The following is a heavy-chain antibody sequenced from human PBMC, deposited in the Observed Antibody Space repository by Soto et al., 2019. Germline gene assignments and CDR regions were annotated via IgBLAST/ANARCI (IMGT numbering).Heavy chain of an antibody. CDR3: AKDRVGGTFYTPLGF. D-gene: IGHD1-7*01. J-gene: IGHJ4*02. CDR2: ITYDGSNK. CDR1: GFNFDNYG. Sequence: GGSLRLSCQASGFNFDNYGMHWVRQAPGKGLEWVAVITYDGSNKYYADSVKGRFTISRDNSKNTPSLHLNTLKPEDTAVYHCAKDRVGGTFYTPLGFWGQGTLVTVSS. V-gene: IGHV3-30*18.